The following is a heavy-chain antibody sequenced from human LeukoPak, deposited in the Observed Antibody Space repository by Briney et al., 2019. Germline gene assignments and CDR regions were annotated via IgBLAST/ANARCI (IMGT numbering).Heavy chain of an antibody. V-gene: IGHV3-9*01. D-gene: IGHD2-2*02. CDR1: GFTFDDYA. CDR3: AKDFRCSSTSCYTGFDY. J-gene: IGHJ4*02. CDR2: ISWNSGSI. Sequence: PGRSLRLPCAASGFTFDDYAMHWVRQAPGKGLEWVSGISWNSGSIGYADSVKGRFTISRDNAKNSLYLQMNSLRAEDTALYYCAKDFRCSSTSCYTGFDYWGQGTLVTVSS.